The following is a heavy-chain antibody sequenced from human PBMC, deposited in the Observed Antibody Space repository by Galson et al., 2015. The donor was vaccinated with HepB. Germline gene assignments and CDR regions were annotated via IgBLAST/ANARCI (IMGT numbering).Heavy chain of an antibody. CDR3: ARDRGGYCGNWLGAFDI. D-gene: IGHD4-23*01. CDR2: IWYDGSNK. J-gene: IGHJ3*02. Sequence: SLRLSCAASGFTFSSYGMHWVRQAPGKGLEWVAVIWYDGSNKYYADSVKGRFTISRDNSKNTLYLQMNSLRAEDTAVYYCARDRGGYCGNWLGAFDIWGQGTMVTVSS. CDR1: GFTFSSYG. V-gene: IGHV3-33*01.